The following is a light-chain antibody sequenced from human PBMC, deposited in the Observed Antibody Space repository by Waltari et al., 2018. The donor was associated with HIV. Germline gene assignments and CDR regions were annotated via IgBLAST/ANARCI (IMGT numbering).Light chain of an antibody. CDR1: TSTIGTRP. J-gene: IGLJ2*01. Sequence: QSVLTQPPSASGTPGPRVTISCSGSTSTIGTRPVNWYQQLAGSAPKLLIYGSDLRPSGVPDRFSGSKSATSASLAISGLQSEDEATYYCASWDDSLNGVIFGGGTELTVL. V-gene: IGLV1-44*01. CDR2: GSD. CDR3: ASWDDSLNGVI.